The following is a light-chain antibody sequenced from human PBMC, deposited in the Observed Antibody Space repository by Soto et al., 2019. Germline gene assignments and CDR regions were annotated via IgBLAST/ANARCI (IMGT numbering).Light chain of an antibody. CDR3: SSYTSSNNVV. J-gene: IGLJ2*01. Sequence: HSALTQPASVSGSPGQSITISCTGTSSDVGGYDYVSWYQQHPGKVPKLMIYDVSNRPSGVSNRFSGSKSGNTASLTISGLQAEDEADYYCSSYTSSNNVVFGGGTKVTVL. V-gene: IGLV2-14*03. CDR2: DVS. CDR1: SSDVGGYDY.